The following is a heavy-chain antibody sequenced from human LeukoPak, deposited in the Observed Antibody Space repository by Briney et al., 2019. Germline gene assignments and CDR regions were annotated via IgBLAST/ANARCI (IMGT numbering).Heavy chain of an antibody. V-gene: IGHV1-69*13. Sequence: GASVKVSCKASGGTFSSYAISWVRQAPGQGLEWMGGIIPIFGTANYAQKFQDRVTITADESTSTAYMELSSLRHDDLAVFYCARGKGTSGTNRDFYYYYYMDVWGKGTTVTVSS. D-gene: IGHD2-2*01. J-gene: IGHJ6*03. CDR1: GGTFSSYA. CDR3: ARGKGTSGTNRDFYYYYYMDV. CDR2: IIPIFGTA.